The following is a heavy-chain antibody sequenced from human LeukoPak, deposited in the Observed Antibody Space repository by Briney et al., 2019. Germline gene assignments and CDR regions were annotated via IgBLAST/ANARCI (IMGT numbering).Heavy chain of an antibody. CDR2: IWFDGSEK. Sequence: GGSLRLSCAASRFSFSSYGMHWVRLAPGKGLEWVGLIWFDGSEKYYAESVKGRFTISRDNSKNTVYLQVNSLRAEDTAVYHCARPMSDYFDYWGPGTLVTVSS. V-gene: IGHV3-33*01. D-gene: IGHD3-3*01. CDR3: ARPMSDYFDY. J-gene: IGHJ4*02. CDR1: RFSFSSYG.